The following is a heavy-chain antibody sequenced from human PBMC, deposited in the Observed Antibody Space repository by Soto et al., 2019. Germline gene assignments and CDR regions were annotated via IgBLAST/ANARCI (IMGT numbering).Heavy chain of an antibody. V-gene: IGHV3-23*01. Sequence: EVQLLESGGGLVQPGGSLRLSCATSGFTFSNYAMSWVRQAPGKGLEWVSGISGSGIATYYADSVKGRFTISRDNAQNTLSLQMNSLRVEDTALYYCAKEGSSYYFYYAMDVW. CDR2: ISGSGIAT. D-gene: IGHD6-6*01. J-gene: IGHJ6*01. CDR3: AKEGSSYYFYYAMDV. CDR1: GFTFSNYA.